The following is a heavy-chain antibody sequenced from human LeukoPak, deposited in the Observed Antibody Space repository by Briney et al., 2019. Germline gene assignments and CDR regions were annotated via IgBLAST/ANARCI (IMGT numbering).Heavy chain of an antibody. Sequence: SETLSLTCTVSGGSISSSSYYWGWIRQPPGKGLEWIGSIYYSGRTYYDPSLKSRVTISVDTSKNQFSLKLSSVTAADTAVFYCGRTKYYDILTGPHFIGMDVWGQGTTVTASS. CDR2: IYYSGRT. CDR1: GGSISSSSYY. CDR3: GRTKYYDILTGPHFIGMDV. D-gene: IGHD3-9*01. V-gene: IGHV4-39*07. J-gene: IGHJ6*02.